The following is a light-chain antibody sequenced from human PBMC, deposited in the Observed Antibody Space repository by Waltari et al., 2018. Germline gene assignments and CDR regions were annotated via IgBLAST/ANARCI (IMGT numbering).Light chain of an antibody. Sequence: QSALTQPASVSGSPGQSITISCTGTSSDVGGYNYVSWYQQHPGKAPKLMIYDVSNRPSGVSNHFFGSKSGNTASLTISGLQTEDEADYYCTSYTSSSTLVFGGGTKLTVL. J-gene: IGLJ2*01. CDR1: SSDVGGYNY. V-gene: IGLV2-14*03. CDR3: TSYTSSSTLV. CDR2: DVS.